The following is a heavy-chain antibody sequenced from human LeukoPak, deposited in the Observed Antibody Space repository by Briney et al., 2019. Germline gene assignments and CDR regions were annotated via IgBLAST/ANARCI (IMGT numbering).Heavy chain of an antibody. J-gene: IGHJ5*02. Sequence: ASVKVSFKASGYTCIDYYIHWVRQAPGQGLEWMGWINPNSGGTNYAQKFQGRVTMTRDTSISTAYMDLSRLNSDDTAVYYCARDIGDNDNWFDPWGQGTLVTVSS. V-gene: IGHV1-2*02. CDR3: ARDIGDNDNWFDP. CDR1: GYTCIDYY. CDR2: INPNSGGT. D-gene: IGHD2-21*02.